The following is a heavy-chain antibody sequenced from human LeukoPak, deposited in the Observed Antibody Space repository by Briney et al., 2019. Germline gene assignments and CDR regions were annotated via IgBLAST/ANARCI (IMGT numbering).Heavy chain of an antibody. CDR1: GYTFTSYD. CDR3: ARGLAGRVPNSDS. V-gene: IGHV1-8*01. Sequence: ASVKVSCKASGYTFTSYDINWVRQATGQGLEWMGWVNPNNGNTDYAQKFQGRVTMTRNTSISTAYMGLSSLRSEDTAIYYCARGLAGRVPNSDSWGQGTLVTVSS. CDR2: VNPNNGNT. D-gene: IGHD3-10*01. J-gene: IGHJ4*02.